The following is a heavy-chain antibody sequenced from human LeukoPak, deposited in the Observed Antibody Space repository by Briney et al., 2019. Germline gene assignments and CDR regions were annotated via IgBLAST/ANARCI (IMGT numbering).Heavy chain of an antibody. J-gene: IGHJ6*02. Sequence: GGSLRLSCAASGFTFSSYSMNWVRQAPGKGLEWVSSISSSSSYIYYADSVKGRFTISRDNAKNSLYLQMNSLRAEDTAVYYCARNKVGAIDYYYGMDVWGQGTTVTVSS. D-gene: IGHD1-26*01. CDR1: GFTFSSYS. V-gene: IGHV3-21*01. CDR2: ISSSSSYI. CDR3: ARNKVGAIDYYYGMDV.